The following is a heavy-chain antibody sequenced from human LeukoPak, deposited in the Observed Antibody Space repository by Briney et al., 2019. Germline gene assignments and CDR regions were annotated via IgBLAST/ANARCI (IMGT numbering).Heavy chain of an antibody. D-gene: IGHD6-13*01. CDR1: GGSFSGYY. CDR2: INHSGGT. Sequence: PSETLSLTCAVYGGSFSGYYWSWIRQPPGKGLEWIGEINHSGGTNYNPSLKSRVTISVDTSKNQFSLKLSSVTAADTAVYYCARERLGAAAGNDYWGQGTLVTVSS. V-gene: IGHV4-34*01. J-gene: IGHJ4*02. CDR3: ARERLGAAAGNDY.